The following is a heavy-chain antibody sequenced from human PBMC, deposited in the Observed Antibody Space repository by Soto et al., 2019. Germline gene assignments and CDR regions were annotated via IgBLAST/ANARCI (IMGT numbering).Heavy chain of an antibody. D-gene: IGHD4-17*01. V-gene: IGHV4-59*01. CDR1: GGSISSYY. CDR3: ARVGVPRHDYGDYEWGRSNYFDY. CDR2: IYYSGST. J-gene: IGHJ4*02. Sequence: SEILSLTCPVSGGSISSYYWSWIRQPPGKGLEWIGYIYYSGSTNYNPSLKSRVAISVDTSKNQFSLKLSSVTAADTAVYYCARVGVPRHDYGDYEWGRSNYFDYWGQGTLVTVSS.